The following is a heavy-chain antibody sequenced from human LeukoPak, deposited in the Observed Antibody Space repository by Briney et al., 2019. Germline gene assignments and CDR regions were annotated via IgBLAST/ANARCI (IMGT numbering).Heavy chain of an antibody. V-gene: IGHV3-66*01. J-gene: IGHJ4*02. CDR3: ARDDLELSYY. CDR1: GFTVSSNY. CDR2: IYSGGST. Sequence: GGSLRLSCAASGFTVSSNYMSWVRQAPGRGLEWDSVIYSGGSTYYADSVKGRLTISRDNSKNTLYLQMNSLRAEDTAVYYCARDDLELSYYLGQGTLVTVSS. D-gene: IGHD1-7*01.